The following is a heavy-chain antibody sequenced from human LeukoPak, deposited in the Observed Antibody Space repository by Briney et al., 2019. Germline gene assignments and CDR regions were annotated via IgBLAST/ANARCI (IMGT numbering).Heavy chain of an antibody. CDR3: ARDPKRGFSYGWGAFDI. J-gene: IGHJ3*02. D-gene: IGHD5-18*01. V-gene: IGHV3-30-3*01. CDR2: ISYDGNNK. Sequence: GGSLRLSCAASGFIFSSYTMHWVRQAPGKGLEWVAVISYDGNNKYYADSVKGRFIISRDNSKNTLYLQMNSLRVEDTAVYYCARDPKRGFSYGWGAFDIWGQGTMVTVSS. CDR1: GFIFSSYT.